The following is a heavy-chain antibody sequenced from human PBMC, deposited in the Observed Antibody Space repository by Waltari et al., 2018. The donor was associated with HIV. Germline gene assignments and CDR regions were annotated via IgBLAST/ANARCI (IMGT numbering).Heavy chain of an antibody. D-gene: IGHD1-26*01. CDR2: ISSTGGIK. J-gene: IGHJ2*01. Sequence: QVGLLESGGDVVQPGRSLRLSGVGSGFIFNNYTFNSVRQAPDKGLEWVATISSTGGIKYYADSAKGRFTISRDNSKNTVHLQLNRLTPEDTAVYLCAREARGSRWEEWYFDLWGRGTRVTVSS. CDR1: GFIFNNYT. V-gene: IGHV3-30*04. CDR3: AREARGSRWEEWYFDL.